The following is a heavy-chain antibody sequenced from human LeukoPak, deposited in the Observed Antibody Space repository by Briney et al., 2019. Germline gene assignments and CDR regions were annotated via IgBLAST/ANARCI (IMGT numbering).Heavy chain of an antibody. J-gene: IGHJ4*02. V-gene: IGHV1-2*02. CDR2: INPNSGGT. CDR3: ARDYCSGGSCYEY. D-gene: IGHD2-15*01. Sequence: ASVKVSCKASGYTLAGYYMHWVRQAPGQGLEWMGWINPNSGGTNYAQKFQGRVTMTRDTSISTAYMELSRLRSDDTAVYYCARDYCSGGSCYEYWGQGTLVTVSS. CDR1: GYTLAGYY.